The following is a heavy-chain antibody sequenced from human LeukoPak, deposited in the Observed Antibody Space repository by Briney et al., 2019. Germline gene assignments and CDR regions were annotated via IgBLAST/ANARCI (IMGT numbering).Heavy chain of an antibody. D-gene: IGHD3-16*01. CDR2: ISGSGGST. CDR1: GFTFSSYA. V-gene: IGHV3-23*01. Sequence: GGSLRLSCAASGFTFSSYAMSWVRQAPGKGLEWVSAISGSGGSTYYADSVKGRFTISRDNSKNTLYLQMNSLKTEDTAVYYCARDLGAGGLDAFDIWGQGTMVTVSS. J-gene: IGHJ3*02. CDR3: ARDLGAGGLDAFDI.